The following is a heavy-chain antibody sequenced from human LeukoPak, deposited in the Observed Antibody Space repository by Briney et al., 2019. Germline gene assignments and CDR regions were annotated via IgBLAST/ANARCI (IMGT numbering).Heavy chain of an antibody. CDR1: GFTFSNSW. V-gene: IGHV3-7*01. J-gene: IGHJ4*02. Sequence: GGSLRLSCAASGFTFSNSWMTWVRQAPGKGLEWVANINQDGSKKTYVDSVRGRFTISRDNAKNSLYLQMNSLRAEDTAVYYCATAPAAAGSCWGQGTLVAVSS. CDR3: ATAPAAAGSC. CDR2: INQDGSKK. D-gene: IGHD6-13*01.